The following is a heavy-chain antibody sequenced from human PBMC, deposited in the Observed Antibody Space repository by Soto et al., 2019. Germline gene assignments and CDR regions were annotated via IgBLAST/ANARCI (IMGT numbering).Heavy chain of an antibody. Sequence: EVQLLQSGGGLVQPGGSLRLSCAASGFTFSNYAMSWVRQAPGKGLECVSTINTNGVNRHYADSVKGRFSVSRDNSKNTLSLKMNSLRAEDTAVYYCTKDWQHDSWGQGTLVTVSS. CDR3: TKDWQHDS. CDR2: INTNGVNR. D-gene: IGHD6-13*01. CDR1: GFTFSNYA. V-gene: IGHV3-23*01. J-gene: IGHJ5*01.